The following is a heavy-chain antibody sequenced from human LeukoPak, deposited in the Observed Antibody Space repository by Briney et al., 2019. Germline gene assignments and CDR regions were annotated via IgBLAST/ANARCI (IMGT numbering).Heavy chain of an antibody. D-gene: IGHD3-10*01. CDR1: GVSISSDNW. J-gene: IGHJ4*02. Sequence: PETLSLTCAVYGVSISSDNWWTWVRQPPGKGLEWIGETHRSGDTKYNPSLNGRVTISMDNSKNQLSLNLISVTAADTAIYFCATRHHSRTYMVPLDSWGQGTLVTVSS. V-gene: IGHV4-4*01. CDR2: THRSGDT. CDR3: ATRHHSRTYMVPLDS.